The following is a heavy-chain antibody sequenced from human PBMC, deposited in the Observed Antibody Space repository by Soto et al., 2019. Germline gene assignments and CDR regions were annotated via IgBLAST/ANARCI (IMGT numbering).Heavy chain of an antibody. J-gene: IGHJ4*02. D-gene: IGHD6-19*01. CDR2: IIPIFGTA. CDR3: ARDRSGYSSGWYYFDY. CDR1: GGTFSSYA. V-gene: IGHV1-69*01. Sequence: QVQLVQSGAEVKKPGSSVKVSCKASGGTFSSYAISWVRQAPGQGLEWMGGIIPIFGTANYAQKFQGRVTITADESTSIAYMELSSLRSEDTAVYYCARDRSGYSSGWYYFDYWGQGTLVTVSS.